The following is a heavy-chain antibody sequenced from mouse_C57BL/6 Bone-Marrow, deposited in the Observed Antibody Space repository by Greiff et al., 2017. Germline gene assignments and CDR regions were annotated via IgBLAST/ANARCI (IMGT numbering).Heavy chain of an antibody. CDR2: IDPEDGET. CDR3: APRTAQATYYFDY. D-gene: IGHD3-2*02. CDR1: GFNIKDYY. V-gene: IGHV14-2*01. Sequence: EVQLQQSGAELVKPGASVKLSCTASGFNIKDYYMHWVKQRTEQGLEWIGRIDPEDGETKYAPKFQGKATITADTSSNTAYPQLSSLTSEDAAGYYCAPRTAQATYYFDYWGQGTTLTVSS. J-gene: IGHJ2*01.